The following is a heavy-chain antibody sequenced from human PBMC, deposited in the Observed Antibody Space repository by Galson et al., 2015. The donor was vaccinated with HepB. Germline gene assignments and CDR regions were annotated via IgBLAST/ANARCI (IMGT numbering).Heavy chain of an antibody. J-gene: IGHJ6*02. CDR3: AREEDIVVVPVYYYYGMDV. V-gene: IGHV1-18*04. CDR2: ISAYNGNT. Sequence: SVKVSCKASDYTFTSYGISWVRQAPGQGLEWMGWISAYNGNTNYAQKLQGRVTMTTDTSTSTAYMELRSLRSDDTAVYYCAREEDIVVVPVYYYYGMDVWGQGTTVTVSS. D-gene: IGHD2-2*01. CDR1: DYTFTSYG.